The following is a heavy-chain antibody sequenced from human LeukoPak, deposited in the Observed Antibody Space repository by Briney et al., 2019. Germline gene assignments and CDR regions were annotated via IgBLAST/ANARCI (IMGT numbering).Heavy chain of an antibody. D-gene: IGHD5-24*01. V-gene: IGHV4-39*07. Sequence: SETLSLTCTVSGGSISSSRDYWGWIRQPPGKGLEWLGEINHSGSTNYNPSLKSRVTISVDTSKNQFSLKLSSVTAADTAVYYCARGRNQRTRDGYKGYFDYWGQGTLVTVSS. CDR2: INHSGST. J-gene: IGHJ4*02. CDR3: ARGRNQRTRDGYKGYFDY. CDR1: GGSISSSRDY.